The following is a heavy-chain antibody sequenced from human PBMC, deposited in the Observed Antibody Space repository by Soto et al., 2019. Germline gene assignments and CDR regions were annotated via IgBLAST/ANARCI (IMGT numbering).Heavy chain of an antibody. CDR3: ASRSGSYY. D-gene: IGHD1-26*01. CDR2: ISRSSSTI. J-gene: IGHJ4*02. V-gene: IGHV3-48*02. CDR1: EFTFSSYS. Sequence: VGSQRLSYAGSEFTFSSYSMNWVRQAPGKGLEWVSYISRSSSTIYYADSVKGRFTISRDNAKNSLYLQMNSLRDDDTAVYYCASRSGSYYWGQGTLVTVSS.